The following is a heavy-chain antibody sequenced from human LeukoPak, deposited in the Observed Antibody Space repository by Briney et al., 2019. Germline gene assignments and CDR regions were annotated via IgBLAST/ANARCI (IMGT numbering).Heavy chain of an antibody. J-gene: IGHJ4*02. V-gene: IGHV4-34*01. CDR2: INHSGST. CDR1: GGSFSGYY. Sequence: KTSETLSLTCAVYGGSFSGYYWSWIRQPPGKGLEWIGEINHSGSTNYNPSLKSRVTISVDTSKNQFSLKLSSVTAADTAVYYCARSGAAWGYDYVWGSYRSSPYYFDYWGQGTLVTVSS. D-gene: IGHD3-16*02. CDR3: ARSGAAWGYDYVWGSYRSSPYYFDY.